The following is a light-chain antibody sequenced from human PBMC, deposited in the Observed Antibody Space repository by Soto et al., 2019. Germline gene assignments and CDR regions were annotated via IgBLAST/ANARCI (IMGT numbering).Light chain of an antibody. J-gene: IGKJ1*01. V-gene: IGKV3-11*01. CDR1: QSVSSY. Sequence: EIVLTQSPATLSLSPGERATLSCRASQSVSSYLAWYQQKPGQAPRLLIYDASNRATGIPARFSGGGSGTDFTLTISSLEPEDFAVYYCQQRRNWPETFGQGTKVEIK. CDR2: DAS. CDR3: QQRRNWPET.